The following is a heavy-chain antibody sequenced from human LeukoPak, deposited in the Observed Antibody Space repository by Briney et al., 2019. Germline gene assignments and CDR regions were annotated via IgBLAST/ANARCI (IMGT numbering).Heavy chain of an antibody. V-gene: IGHV4-39*01. CDR3: AKQRRDGYNYFDY. D-gene: IGHD5-24*01. J-gene: IGHJ4*02. Sequence: SETLSLTCTVSGGSISSSRYHWGWICHPPGKGLEWIGNIYYSESTYYNPSLKSRVTISVDTSKNQFSLKLSSVTAADTAVYYCAKQRRDGYNYFDYWGQGTLVTVSS. CDR2: IYYSEST. CDR1: GGSISSSRYH.